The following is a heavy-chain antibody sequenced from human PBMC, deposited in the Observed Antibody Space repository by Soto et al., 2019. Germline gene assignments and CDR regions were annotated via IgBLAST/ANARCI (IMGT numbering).Heavy chain of an antibody. CDR1: GFTFSSYA. Sequence: PGGSLRLSCAASGFTFSSYAMHWVRQAPGKGLEWVAVISYDGSNKYYADSVKGRFTISRDNSKNTLYLQMNSLRAEDTAVYYCARLLLSIAAAGSDPIDYWGRGTLVTVSS. V-gene: IGHV3-30-3*01. CDR3: ARLLLSIAAAGSDPIDY. D-gene: IGHD6-13*01. J-gene: IGHJ4*02. CDR2: ISYDGSNK.